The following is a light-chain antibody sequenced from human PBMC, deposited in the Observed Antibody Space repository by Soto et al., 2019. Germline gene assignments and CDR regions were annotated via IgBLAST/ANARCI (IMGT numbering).Light chain of an antibody. CDR2: DDN. J-gene: IGLJ1*01. Sequence: QSGLTQPPSVSAARGQKVTISGSGSSSNIGGNSVSWYQQLPGTAPKLLIYDDNKRPSGIPDRFSGSKSGTSATLGITGFQTGDEADYYCGSWDSSLSAYVFGTGTKVTVL. CDR1: SSNIGGNS. CDR3: GSWDSSLSAYV. V-gene: IGLV1-51*01.